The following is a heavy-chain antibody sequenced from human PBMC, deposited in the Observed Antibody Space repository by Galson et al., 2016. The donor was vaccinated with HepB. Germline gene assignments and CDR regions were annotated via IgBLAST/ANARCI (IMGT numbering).Heavy chain of an antibody. CDR1: GFPFSYYG. V-gene: IGHV3-33*01. J-gene: IGHJ4*02. CDR2: IWYDGTKD. CDR3: ARGRRGSGSSWQAFYFDH. Sequence: SLRLSCAASGFPFSYYGMHWVRQAPGKGVEWVAIIWYDGTKDDYVASVRGRFTISRDNSNNTVYLQMNSLRVEDTAVYYCARGRRGSGSSWQAFYFDHWGQGTLLTVSS. D-gene: IGHD3-10*01.